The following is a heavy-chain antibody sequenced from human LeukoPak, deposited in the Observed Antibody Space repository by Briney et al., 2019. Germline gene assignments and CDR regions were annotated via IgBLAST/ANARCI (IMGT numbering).Heavy chain of an antibody. Sequence: GGSLRLSCAASGFTFSSYSINWVRQAPGKGLEWVSSISSSSSYIYYADSVKGRFTISRDNAKNSLYLQMNSLRAEDTALYYCAKASITMIVVALGAFDIWGQGTMVTVSS. V-gene: IGHV3-21*04. D-gene: IGHD3-22*01. CDR3: AKASITMIVVALGAFDI. CDR1: GFTFSSYS. CDR2: ISSSSSYI. J-gene: IGHJ3*02.